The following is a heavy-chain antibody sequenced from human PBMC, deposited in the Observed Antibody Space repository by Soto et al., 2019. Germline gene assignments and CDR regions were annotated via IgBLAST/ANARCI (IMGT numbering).Heavy chain of an antibody. D-gene: IGHD5-18*01. CDR1: GFTFSSYW. J-gene: IGHJ6*02. Sequence: PGGSLRLSCAGSGFTFSSYWMNWVRQAPGKGLEWVANIKEDGSETYYVASVKGRFTISRDNAKNSLYLQMNSLRAEDTAVYHCIQAMDVWGQGTTVTISS. CDR3: IQAMDV. V-gene: IGHV3-7*01. CDR2: IKEDGSET.